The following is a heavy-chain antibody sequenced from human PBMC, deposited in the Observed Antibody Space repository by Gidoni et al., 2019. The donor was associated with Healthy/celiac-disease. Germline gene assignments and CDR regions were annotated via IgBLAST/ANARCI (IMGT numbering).Heavy chain of an antibody. CDR1: GGSISSGGYY. D-gene: IGHD6-6*01. CDR2: IYYSGST. V-gene: IGHV4-31*03. Sequence: QVQLQESGPGLVKPSQTLSLTCTVSGGSISSGGYYWSWIRQHPGKGLEWIGYIYYSGSTYYNPSLKSRVTISVDTSKNQFSLKLSSVTAADTAVYYCARGGNSSSWAPLLFDIWGQGTMVTVSS. CDR3: ARGGNSSSWAPLLFDI. J-gene: IGHJ3*02.